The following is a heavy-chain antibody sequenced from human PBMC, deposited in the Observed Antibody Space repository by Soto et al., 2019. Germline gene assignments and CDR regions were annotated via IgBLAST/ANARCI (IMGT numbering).Heavy chain of an antibody. Sequence: QIQLVESGGDVVQPGKSLRLSCAASGFNFGFFGMHWVRQAPGKGLEWVAFISGDGINTQYADSVRGRFTLSRDYSRKTMYLQMDSLRDEDTALYDCARGNLSFDFDSWGLGPLVTVSS. V-gene: IGHV3-30*03. J-gene: IGHJ4*02. CDR1: GFNFGFFG. CDR3: ARGNLSFDFDS. D-gene: IGHD1-26*01. CDR2: ISGDGINT.